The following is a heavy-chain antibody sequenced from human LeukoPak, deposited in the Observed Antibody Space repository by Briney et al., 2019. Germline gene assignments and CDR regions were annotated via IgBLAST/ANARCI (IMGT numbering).Heavy chain of an antibody. J-gene: IGHJ4*02. CDR3: ARAVKYHPGDYFDY. CDR1: GFTFSSYW. Sequence: PGGSLRLSCAASGFTFSSYWMSWVRQAPGKGLEWVANIKQDGSEKYYVDSVKGRFTISRGNAKNSLYLQMNSLRAEDTAVYYCARAVKYHPGDYFDYWGQGTLVTVSS. V-gene: IGHV3-7*01. CDR2: IKQDGSEK. D-gene: IGHD2-2*01.